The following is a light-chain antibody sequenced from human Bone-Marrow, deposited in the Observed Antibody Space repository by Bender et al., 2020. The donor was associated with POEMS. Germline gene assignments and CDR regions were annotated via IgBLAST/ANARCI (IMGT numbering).Light chain of an antibody. CDR3: QVWDSSSDHAI. CDR1: NIGSKS. Sequence: SYVLSQPPSESVAPGDTAIIACGGDNIGSKSVHWYQQKPGQAPVLVIHYDNRPSGIPERLSGSNSGNTATLTISRVEAGDGADYYCQVWDSSSDHAIFGGGTSLTVL. CDR2: YD. V-gene: IGLV3-21*01. J-gene: IGLJ2*01.